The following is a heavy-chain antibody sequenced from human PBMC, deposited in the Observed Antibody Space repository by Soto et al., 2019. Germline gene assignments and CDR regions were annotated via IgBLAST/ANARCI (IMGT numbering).Heavy chain of an antibody. CDR2: IYSGGGT. V-gene: IGHV3-53*01. Sequence: EVQLVESGGGLVQPGGSLRLSCAASGFTVSNNYMNWFRLAPGKGLEWVSLIYSGGGTYYADSVKGRFIISRDNSKNTLYLQMNSLRAEDTAVYYCARNGWGMATVGMWGPGTLVTVSS. D-gene: IGHD4-4*01. CDR1: GFTVSNNY. J-gene: IGHJ4*02. CDR3: ARNGWGMATVGM.